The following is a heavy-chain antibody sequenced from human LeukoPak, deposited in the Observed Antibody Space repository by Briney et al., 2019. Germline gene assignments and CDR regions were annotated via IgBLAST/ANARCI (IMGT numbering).Heavy chain of an antibody. J-gene: IGHJ4*02. V-gene: IGHV1-2*02. CDR2: INPNNGGT. Sequence: GASVKVSCKASGYSFTDYYMHWVRQAPGQGLEWMGWINPNNGGTNYEQKFQGRVTMTRDTSISTVYIELSRLTSDDTSVYYCARDESRTTAPDDYWGQGTLVTVSS. CDR3: ARDESRTTAPDDY. CDR1: GYSFTDYY. D-gene: IGHD1-1*01.